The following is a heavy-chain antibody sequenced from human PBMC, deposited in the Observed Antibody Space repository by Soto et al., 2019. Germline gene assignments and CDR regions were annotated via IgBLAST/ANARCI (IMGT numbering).Heavy chain of an antibody. J-gene: IGHJ4*02. V-gene: IGHV4-34*01. CDR3: ATNGYDILTGYDY. CDR1: GGSFSGYY. D-gene: IGHD3-9*01. CDR2: INHSGST. Sequence: QVQLQQWGAGLLKPSETLSLTCAVYGGSFSGYYWSWIRQPPGKGLEWIGEINHSGSTNYNPSLKSRVTIAGDTSKNQFSLKLSSVTAADTAVYYCATNGYDILTGYDYWGQGTLVTVSS.